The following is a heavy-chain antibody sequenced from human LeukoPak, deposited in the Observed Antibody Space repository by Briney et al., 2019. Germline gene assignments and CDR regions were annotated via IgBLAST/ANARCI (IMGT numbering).Heavy chain of an antibody. Sequence: QSGGSLRLSCAASGFTFSSYGMHWVRQAPGKGLEWVAFIPYDGSNKYYADSVKGRFTISRDNSKNTLYLQMNSLRAEDTAVYYCAKDLHAWIQLWSGLDAFDIWGQGTMVTVSS. D-gene: IGHD5-18*01. CDR1: GFTFSSYG. V-gene: IGHV3-30*02. J-gene: IGHJ3*02. CDR2: IPYDGSNK. CDR3: AKDLHAWIQLWSGLDAFDI.